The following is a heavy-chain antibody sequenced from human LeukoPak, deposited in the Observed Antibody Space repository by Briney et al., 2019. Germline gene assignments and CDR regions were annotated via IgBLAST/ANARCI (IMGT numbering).Heavy chain of an antibody. CDR3: ARGAPGSYCSGGSCPYFDY. J-gene: IGHJ4*02. V-gene: IGHV1-8*01. Sequence: ASVKVSCKASGYTFTSYDINWVRRATGQGLEWMGWVNPNSGHTGYAQKFQGRVTMTRNTSISTAYMELSSLRSEDTAVYYCARGAPGSYCSGGSCPYFDYWGQGTLVSVSS. CDR1: GYTFTSYD. D-gene: IGHD2-15*01. CDR2: VNPNSGHT.